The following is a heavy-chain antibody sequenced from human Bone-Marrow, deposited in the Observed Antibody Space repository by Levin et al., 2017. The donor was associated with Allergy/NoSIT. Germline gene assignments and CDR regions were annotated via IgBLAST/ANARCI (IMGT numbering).Heavy chain of an antibody. CDR3: AKVPQGELGYYYYYMDV. CDR2: ICVTASNT. V-gene: IGHV3-23*01. Sequence: GESLKISCAASGFTFSNYAVSWVRQAPGKGLEWVSTICVTASNTYYAGSVKGRFTISRDNSKNTLSLQMNSLRAEDSAVYYCAKVPQGELGYYYYYMDVWGKGTTVTVSS. D-gene: IGHD3-16*01. J-gene: IGHJ6*03. CDR1: GFTFSNYA.